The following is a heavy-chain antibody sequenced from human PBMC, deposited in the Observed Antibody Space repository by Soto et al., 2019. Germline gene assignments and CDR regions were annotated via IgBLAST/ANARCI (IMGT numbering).Heavy chain of an antibody. CDR3: ARGPGVIIGAMDV. V-gene: IGHV1-18*01. D-gene: IGHD3-3*01. CDR2: ISAYNIDT. Sequence: QVQLVQSGAEVKKPGASVKVSCKSSGYRFETYAMSWVRQAPGQGLEWMGWISAYNIDTYYAQKFQDRVTMTTDTSTGTAYMELRSLRSDDTAVYYCARGPGVIIGAMDVWGQGTTVTVSS. CDR1: GYRFETYA. J-gene: IGHJ6*02.